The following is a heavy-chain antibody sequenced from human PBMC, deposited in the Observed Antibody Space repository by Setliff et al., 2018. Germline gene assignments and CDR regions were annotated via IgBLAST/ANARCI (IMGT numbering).Heavy chain of an antibody. V-gene: IGHV4-39*07. CDR2: IYYSGST. J-gene: IGHJ4*02. CDR1: GASITTSNPY. D-gene: IGHD4-17*01. CDR3: ARIHGEYGGDFDY. Sequence: SETLSLTCTVSGASITTSNPYWGWIRQPPGKGLEWIGYIYYSGSTYYNPSLKSRVTMSVDTSKNQFSLKLTSVTAADTALYYCARIHGEYGGDFDYWGQGTQVTVSS.